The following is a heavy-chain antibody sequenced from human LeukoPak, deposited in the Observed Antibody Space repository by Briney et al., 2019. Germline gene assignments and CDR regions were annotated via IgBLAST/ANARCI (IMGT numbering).Heavy chain of an antibody. CDR3: AIGGTTMTPGLVWFDP. V-gene: IGHV4-59*11. D-gene: IGHD4-17*01. CDR1: SDSISSHY. CDR2: IYYSGST. Sequence: SETLSLTCSVSSDSISSHYWMCLPQPPGKGLVWLGYIYYSGSTKYNPSLKSRVTISEDTSKKHFSMKLSSVTAAGTAVYYWAIGGTTMTPGLVWFDPWGQGTLVTVSS. J-gene: IGHJ5*02.